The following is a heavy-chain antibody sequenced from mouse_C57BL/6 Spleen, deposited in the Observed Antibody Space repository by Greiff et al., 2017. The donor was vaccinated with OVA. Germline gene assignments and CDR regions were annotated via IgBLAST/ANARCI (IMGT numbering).Heavy chain of an antibody. CDR3: ARYNGDGYYYYCDY. CDR2: IRNKANGYTT. Sequence: EVKLMESGGGLVQPGGSLSLSCAASGFTFTDYYMSWVRQPPGKALEWLGFIRNKANGYTTEYSASVKGRFTISRDNSQSILYLQMNALRAEDSATYYCARYNGDGYYYYCDYWGQGTTLTVSS. V-gene: IGHV7-3*01. J-gene: IGHJ2*01. D-gene: IGHD2-3*01. CDR1: GFTFTDYY.